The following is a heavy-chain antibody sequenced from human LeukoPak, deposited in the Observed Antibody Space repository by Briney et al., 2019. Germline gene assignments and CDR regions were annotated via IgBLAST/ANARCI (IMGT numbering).Heavy chain of an antibody. CDR1: GGSISSGGYS. D-gene: IGHD1-26*01. Sequence: SQTLSLTCAVSGGSISSGGYSWSWIRQPPGRGLEWIGYIYYSGSTYYNPSLKSRVTISVDTSKNQFSLKLSSVTAADTAVYYCARAPGATDLGGWFDPWGQGTLVTVSS. J-gene: IGHJ5*02. V-gene: IGHV4-30-2*05. CDR2: IYYSGST. CDR3: ARAPGATDLGGWFDP.